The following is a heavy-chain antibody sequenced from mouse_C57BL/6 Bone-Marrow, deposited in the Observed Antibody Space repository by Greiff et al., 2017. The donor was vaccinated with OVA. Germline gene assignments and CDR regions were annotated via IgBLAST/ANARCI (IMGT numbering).Heavy chain of an antibody. J-gene: IGHJ4*01. Sequence: QVQLKQPGAELVMPGASVKLSCKASGYTFTSYWMHWVKQRPGQGLEWIGEIDPSDSYTNYNQKFKGKSTLTVDKSSSTAYMQLSSLTSEDSAGYYCARADDGYYGGAMDYWGQGTSVTVSS. V-gene: IGHV1-69*01. CDR2: IDPSDSYT. CDR1: GYTFTSYW. CDR3: ARADDGYYGGAMDY. D-gene: IGHD2-3*01.